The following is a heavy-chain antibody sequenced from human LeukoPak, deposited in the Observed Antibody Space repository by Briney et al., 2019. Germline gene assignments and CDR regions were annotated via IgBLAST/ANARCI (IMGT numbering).Heavy chain of an antibody. J-gene: IGHJ6*03. V-gene: IGHV4-59*01. CDR3: ARVRFFYYYYMDV. D-gene: IGHD3-3*01. CDR2: IYYSGST. CDR1: GGSISSYY. Sequence: SETLSLTCTVSGGSISSYYWSWIRQPPGKGLEWIGYIYYSGSTNYNPSLKSRVTISVDTSKNQFSLKLSSVTAADTAVYYCARVRFFYYYYMDVWGKGTTVTVSS.